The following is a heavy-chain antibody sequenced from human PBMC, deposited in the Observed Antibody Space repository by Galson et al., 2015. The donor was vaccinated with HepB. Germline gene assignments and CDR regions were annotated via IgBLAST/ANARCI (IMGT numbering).Heavy chain of an antibody. J-gene: IGHJ5*02. D-gene: IGHD6-13*01. CDR1: GYSFTGYD. Sequence: SVKVSCKASGYSFTGYDMHWVRQAPGQGLEWMGWMKPNSGGTSYAQNFKGRITMTRDTSISTAYMELSSLRSDDTAVYYCARGLGAARSRRNWFDPWGQGTMVIVSS. V-gene: IGHV1-8*01. CDR3: ARGLGAARSRRNWFDP. CDR2: MKPNSGGT.